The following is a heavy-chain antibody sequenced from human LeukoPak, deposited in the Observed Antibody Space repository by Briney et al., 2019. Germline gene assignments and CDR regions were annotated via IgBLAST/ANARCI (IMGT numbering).Heavy chain of an antibody. V-gene: IGHV3-48*01. CDR3: ARAATTVVTFADY. Sequence: GGSLRLSCAASGFTFSSYSMNWVRQAPGKGLEWVSYISGSGSTIYYADSVKGRFTISRDNSKNTLYLQMNSLRAEDTAVYYCARAATTVVTFADYWGQGTLVTVSS. CDR1: GFTFSSYS. D-gene: IGHD4-23*01. CDR2: ISGSGSTI. J-gene: IGHJ4*02.